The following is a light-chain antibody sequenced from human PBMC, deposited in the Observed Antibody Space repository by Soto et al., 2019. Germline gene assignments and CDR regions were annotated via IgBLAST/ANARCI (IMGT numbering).Light chain of an antibody. CDR2: EVS. CDR3: SSYSDTNICV. J-gene: IGLJ1*01. CDR1: SSDIGAYDS. Sequence: QSVLTQPASVSGSPGQSITISCTGSSSDIGAYDSVSWYQQHPGKAPRLVIYEVSDRPSGVSNRFSGSKSGNTASLTISGLQAEDEADYYCSSYSDTNICVFGTGTKVTVL. V-gene: IGLV2-14*01.